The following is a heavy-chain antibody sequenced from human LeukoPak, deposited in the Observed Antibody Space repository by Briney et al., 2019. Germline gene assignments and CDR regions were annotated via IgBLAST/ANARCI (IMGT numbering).Heavy chain of an antibody. D-gene: IGHD4-17*01. CDR1: GFTFSSYS. Sequence: GGSLRLSCAASGFTFSSYSMKWVRQAPGKGLEWVSPISSSSSYIYYADSVKGRFTISRDNAKNSLYLQMNSLRAEDTAVYYCARDRGRDYGDYNWFDPWGQGTLVTVSS. V-gene: IGHV3-21*01. CDR3: ARDRGRDYGDYNWFDP. J-gene: IGHJ5*02. CDR2: ISSSSSYI.